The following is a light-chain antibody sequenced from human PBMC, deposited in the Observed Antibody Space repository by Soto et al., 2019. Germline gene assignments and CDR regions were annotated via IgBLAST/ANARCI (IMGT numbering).Light chain of an antibody. Sequence: EIVLTQSPGTLSLSPGERAALSCRASQSISSSYLAWYQQKPGQAPRLLIYGASSRATGIPDRFSGSGSGTDFTLTISRLEPEDFAVYYCQHYGSSLWMFGQGTKVEIK. CDR3: QHYGSSLWM. V-gene: IGKV3-20*01. CDR1: QSISSSY. J-gene: IGKJ1*01. CDR2: GAS.